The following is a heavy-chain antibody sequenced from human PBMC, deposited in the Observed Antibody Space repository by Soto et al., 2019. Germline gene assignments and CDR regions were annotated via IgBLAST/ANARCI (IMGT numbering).Heavy chain of an antibody. CDR2: LSGGGGST. CDR3: AKILQLGDYAYYYYGMDV. J-gene: IGHJ6*02. Sequence: PGGSLRLSCAASGFTVSSNYMSWVRQAPGKGLEWVSALSGGGGSTYYADSVKGRFTISRDNSKNTLYLQMNSLRAEDTAVYYCAKILQLGDYAYYYYGMDVWGQGTTVTVSS. V-gene: IGHV3-23*01. D-gene: IGHD4-17*01. CDR1: GFTVSSNY.